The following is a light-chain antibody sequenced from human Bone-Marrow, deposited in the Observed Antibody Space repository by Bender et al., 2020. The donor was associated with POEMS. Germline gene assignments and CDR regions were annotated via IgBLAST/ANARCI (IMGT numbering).Light chain of an antibody. CDR2: EVT. CDR3: SSYSYYNTHELL. J-gene: IGLJ3*02. CDR1: YSDVGRYNF. Sequence: QPALTQPASVSGSPGQAITISCTGTYSDVGRYNFVSWYQQHPGKAPKLLIFEVTNRPSGVSTRFSGSKSGVTASLTISGLHADDEADYFCSSYSYYNTHELLFGGGTKLTVL. V-gene: IGLV2-14*01.